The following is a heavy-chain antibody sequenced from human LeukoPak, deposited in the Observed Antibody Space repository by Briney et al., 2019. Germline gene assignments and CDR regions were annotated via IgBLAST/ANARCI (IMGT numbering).Heavy chain of an antibody. V-gene: IGHV4-39*01. CDR3: ARHSGSYFGHFDY. Sequence: SETLSLTCTVSGGSISNYYWGWIRQPPGKGLEWIGSIYYSGSTYYNPSLKSRVTISVDTSKNQFSLKLSSVTAADTAVYYCARHSGSYFGHFDYWGQGTLVTVSS. D-gene: IGHD1-26*01. CDR2: IYYSGST. J-gene: IGHJ4*02. CDR1: GGSISNYY.